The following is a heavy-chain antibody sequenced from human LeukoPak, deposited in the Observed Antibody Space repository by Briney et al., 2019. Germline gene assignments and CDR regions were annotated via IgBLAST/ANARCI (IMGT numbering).Heavy chain of an antibody. J-gene: IGHJ6*04. CDR2: ISGSGGST. D-gene: IGHD5-12*01. Sequence: PGGSLRLSCAASGFTFSSYAMSWVRQAPGKGLEWVSAISGSGGSTYYADSVKGRLTISRDNSKNTLYLQMNSLRAEDTAVYYCAKRGVAYYYYYYGMDVWGKGTTVTVSS. CDR3: AKRGVAYYYYYYGMDV. V-gene: IGHV3-23*01. CDR1: GFTFSSYA.